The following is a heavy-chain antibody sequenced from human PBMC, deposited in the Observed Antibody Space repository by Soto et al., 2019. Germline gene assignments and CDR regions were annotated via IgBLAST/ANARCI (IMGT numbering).Heavy chain of an antibody. CDR1: GFSFSGYF. CDR3: ARGLRFKNWFDP. D-gene: IGHD3-3*01. V-gene: IGHV1-2*02. Sequence: ASVKVSCKASGFSFSGYFLHWVRLAPGQGLEWMGRINPNSGVANFAQKFQVRVTLTTNTSISTAYMELSSLRSEDTAVYYCARGLRFKNWFDPWGQGTLVTVSS. CDR2: INPNSGVA. J-gene: IGHJ5*02.